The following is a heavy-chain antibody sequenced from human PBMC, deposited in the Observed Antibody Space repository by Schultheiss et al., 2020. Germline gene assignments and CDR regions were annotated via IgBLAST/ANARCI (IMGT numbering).Heavy chain of an antibody. Sequence: SESLSLTCSVSGGSIRTSTYSWGWIRQPPGRGIDWIASIYYIGSTYYNSSLKSRVTISVDTSKNQFSLKLNSVTAADTAVYYCSRHSWSYRFDVWGQGTMVTVSS. CDR1: GGSIRTSTYS. CDR3: SRHSWSYRFDV. V-gene: IGHV4-39*01. CDR2: IYYIGST. J-gene: IGHJ3*01.